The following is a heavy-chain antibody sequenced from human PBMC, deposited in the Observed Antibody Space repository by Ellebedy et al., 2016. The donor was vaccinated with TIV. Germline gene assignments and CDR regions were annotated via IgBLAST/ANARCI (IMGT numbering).Heavy chain of an antibody. V-gene: IGHV3-53*01. D-gene: IGHD3/OR15-3a*01. Sequence: GESLKISCAASGFTVSSSYMSWVRQAPGKGLEWVSVIYSDGFTYYAGSVKGRFTISRDNSKNTLYLQMNSLRAEDTAVYYCARDWTSQFFDWGQGTLVTVSS. J-gene: IGHJ4*02. CDR2: IYSDGFT. CDR1: GFTVSSSY. CDR3: ARDWTSQFFD.